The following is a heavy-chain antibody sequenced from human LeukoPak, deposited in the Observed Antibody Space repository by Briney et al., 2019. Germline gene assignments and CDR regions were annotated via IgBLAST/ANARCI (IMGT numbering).Heavy chain of an antibody. CDR1: GGSISSYY. V-gene: IGHV4-4*07. CDR3: ARDRRGGLYYFDY. J-gene: IGHJ4*02. CDR2: IYTSGST. Sequence: SETLSLTCTGYGGSISSYYWSWIRQPAGKGLEWFGRIYTSGSTNYSPSLKSRVTMSVDTSKNQFSLKLSSVTAADTAVYYCARDRRGGLYYFDYWGQGTLVTVSS.